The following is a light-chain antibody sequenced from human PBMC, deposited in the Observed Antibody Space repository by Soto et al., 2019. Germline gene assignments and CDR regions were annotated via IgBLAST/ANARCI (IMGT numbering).Light chain of an antibody. CDR2: EVS. J-gene: IGLJ2*01. CDR1: SSDFGFYNY. CDR3: SSYTTSSTPVL. Sequence: QSALTQPVSVSGSPGQSITISCTGTSSDFGFYNYVSWYQHHPGKAPKLMIYEVSNRPSGVSYRFSGSKSGNTASLTISGLQAEDEAVYYCSSYTTSSTPVLFGGGTKLTVL. V-gene: IGLV2-14*01.